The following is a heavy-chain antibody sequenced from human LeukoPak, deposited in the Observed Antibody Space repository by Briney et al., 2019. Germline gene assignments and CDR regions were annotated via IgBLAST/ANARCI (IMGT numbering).Heavy chain of an antibody. CDR2: IRYDGSNK. J-gene: IGHJ3*02. D-gene: IGHD6-13*01. CDR3: AKDQSREQLVPHDAFDI. CDR1: GFTFSSYG. Sequence: GGSLRLSCAASGFTFSSYGMHWVRQAPGMGLEWVAFIRYDGSNKYYADSVKGRFTISRDNSKNTLYLQMNSLRAEDTAVYYCAKDQSREQLVPHDAFDIWGQGTMVTVSS. V-gene: IGHV3-30*02.